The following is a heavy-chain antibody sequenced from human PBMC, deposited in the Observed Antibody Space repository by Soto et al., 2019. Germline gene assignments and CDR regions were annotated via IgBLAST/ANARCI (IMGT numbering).Heavy chain of an antibody. D-gene: IGHD1-7*01. J-gene: IGHJ6*03. CDR3: AGTSSLQWYYMDV. CDR2: TYYRSRWYN. Sequence: PSQTLSLTCAISGDRVSSNSAALNWIRQSPSEGLEWLGRTYYRSRWYNDYAVSVRSRITVNPDTSKNQFSLHLNSVTPEDTAVYYCAGTSSLQWYYMDVWDKGTTVTVSS. CDR1: GDRVSSNSAA. V-gene: IGHV6-1*01.